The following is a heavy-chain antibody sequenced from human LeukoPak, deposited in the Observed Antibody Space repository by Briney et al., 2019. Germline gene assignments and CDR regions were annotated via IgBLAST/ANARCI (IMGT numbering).Heavy chain of an antibody. V-gene: IGHV1-18*01. J-gene: IGHJ5*02. CDR3: ARTARANPFDP. Sequence: GSSVEVSCKASGGTFSSYAISWVRQAPGQGLEWMGWISAYNGNTNYAQKLQGRVTMTTDTSTSTAYMELRSLRSDDTAVYYCARTARANPFDPWGQGTLVTVSS. CDR2: ISAYNGNT. CDR1: GGTFSSYA. D-gene: IGHD2-8*01.